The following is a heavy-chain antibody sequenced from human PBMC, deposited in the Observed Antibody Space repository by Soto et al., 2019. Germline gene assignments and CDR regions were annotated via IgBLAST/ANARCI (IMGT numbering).Heavy chain of an antibody. CDR2: ISYDGSNK. Sequence: QVQLVESGGGVVQPGRSLRLSCAASGFTFSSYGMHWVRQAPGKGLEWVAVISYDGSNKYYADSVKGRFTISRDNSKNTLYLQMNSLRAEDTAVYYCAKDNPLEWELPSRASYYYYYGMDVWGQGTTVTVSS. V-gene: IGHV3-30*18. CDR3: AKDNPLEWELPSRASYYYYYGMDV. D-gene: IGHD1-26*01. J-gene: IGHJ6*02. CDR1: GFTFSSYG.